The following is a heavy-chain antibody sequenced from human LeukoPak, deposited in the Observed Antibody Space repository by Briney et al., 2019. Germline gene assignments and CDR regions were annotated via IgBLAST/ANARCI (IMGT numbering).Heavy chain of an antibody. V-gene: IGHV1-46*01. D-gene: IGHD6-19*01. CDR3: ARDSRTVAGTWGLYYYYMDV. CDR1: GYTFTNYY. Sequence: ASVKVSCKASGYTFTNYYIHWVRQAPGQGLEWMGIINPSGGSTSYAQKFQGRVTMTRDTSTSTVYLELSSLRSEDTAVYYCARDSRTVAGTWGLYYYYMDVWGKGTTVTVSS. CDR2: INPSGGST. J-gene: IGHJ6*03.